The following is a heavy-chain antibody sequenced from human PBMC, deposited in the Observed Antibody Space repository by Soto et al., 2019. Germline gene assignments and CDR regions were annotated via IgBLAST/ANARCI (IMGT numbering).Heavy chain of an antibody. CDR2: ITEGGTT. D-gene: IGHD3-3*01. CDR1: GDSFSGYF. J-gene: IGHJ4*02. Sequence: SETLSLTCAVHGDSFSGYFWTWIRQPPGKGLEWIAEITEGGTTNYSPSLKSRVSIAVDSSKRQFSLTLSSVTAADTAMYYCARGADAMLSAIFDYWSQGSRDTFSS. V-gene: IGHV4-34*01. CDR3: ARGADAMLSAIFDY.